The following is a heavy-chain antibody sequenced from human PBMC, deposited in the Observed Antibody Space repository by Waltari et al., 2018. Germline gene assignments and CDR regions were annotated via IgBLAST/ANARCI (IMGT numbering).Heavy chain of an antibody. J-gene: IGHJ3*02. CDR1: GFSLTTSGVA. Sequence: QITLKETGPTLVQPTQTLALTCTFSGFSLTTSGVAVGWIRQPPGKALEWLVHIYWGNDKRYNPSLKSRITIIKDTSKNQVILIMTNTDPVDTGTYFCAHRLIGSNTWDYGAFDIWGQGTVVTVSS. V-gene: IGHV2-5*02. D-gene: IGHD3-10*01. CDR3: AHRLIGSNTWDYGAFDI. CDR2: IYWGNDK.